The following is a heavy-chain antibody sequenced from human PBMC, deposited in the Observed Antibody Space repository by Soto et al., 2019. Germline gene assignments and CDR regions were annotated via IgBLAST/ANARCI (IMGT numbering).Heavy chain of an antibody. J-gene: IGHJ3*02. V-gene: IGHV4-59*08. CDR3: ANMRGRHHFESNRYSDI. CDR1: GASISDYY. Sequence: SETLSLTCTVSGASISDYYWSWIRQPPGKGLEWIGYISFSGSTNYNPSLKSRVTVSIDTSKNQLSLKTSSVTAADTAVYYCANMRGRHHFESNRYSDIWGQGTMVTVS. D-gene: IGHD3-16*02. CDR2: ISFSGST.